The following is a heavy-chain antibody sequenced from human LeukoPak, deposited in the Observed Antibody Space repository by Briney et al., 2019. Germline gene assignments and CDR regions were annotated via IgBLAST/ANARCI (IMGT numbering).Heavy chain of an antibody. CDR3: ARGQASSSWFDP. CDR1: GGSFSGYY. CDR2: INHSGST. Sequence: SETLSLTCAVYGGSFSGYYWSWIRQPPGKGLEWIGEINHSGSTNYNPSLKSRVTISVDTSKNQFSLKLSSVTAADTAVYYCARGQASSSWFDPWGQGTLVTVSS. V-gene: IGHV4-34*01. J-gene: IGHJ5*02. D-gene: IGHD6-6*01.